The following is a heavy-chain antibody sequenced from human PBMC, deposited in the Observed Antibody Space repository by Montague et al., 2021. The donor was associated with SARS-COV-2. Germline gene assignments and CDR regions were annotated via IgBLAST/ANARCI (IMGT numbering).Heavy chain of an antibody. J-gene: IGHJ3*02. CDR1: GFTFDDYA. CDR2: ISGDGGST. CDR3: ARRALYSSSYAFDI. D-gene: IGHD6-6*01. V-gene: IGHV3-43*02. Sequence: SLRLSCAASGFTFDDYAMHWVRQAPGKGREWVSLISGDGGSTYYADSVKGRFTISRDSSKNSLYLQMNSLRTEDTALYYCARRALYSSSYAFDIWGQGTMVTVSS.